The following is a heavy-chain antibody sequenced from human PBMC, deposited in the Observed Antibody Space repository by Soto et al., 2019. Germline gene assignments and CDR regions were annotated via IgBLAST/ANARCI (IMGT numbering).Heavy chain of an antibody. D-gene: IGHD3-22*01. CDR2: INPNSGGT. Sequence: GXSXKVSFEASGYTXTGYYMDLVRQAPGKGLEWMGWINPNSGGTKYAKKFQGRVTMTRDTSIRTAYMELSRLRSDDTDVYYCARDRYDSTAPTDYWGQGTLGTVSS. J-gene: IGHJ4*02. CDR1: GYTXTGYY. CDR3: ARDRYDSTAPTDY. V-gene: IGHV1-2*02.